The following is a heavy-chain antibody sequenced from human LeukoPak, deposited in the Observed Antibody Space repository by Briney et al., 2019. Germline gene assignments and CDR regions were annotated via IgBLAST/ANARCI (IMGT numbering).Heavy chain of an antibody. CDR2: NSGNT. V-gene: IGHV4-39*07. Sequence: SETLSLTCTVSGDSISSSKKYWGWVRQPPGKGLEWIGSNSGNTYYNPSLKSRVTISVDTSKNQFSLKLSSVTAADTAVYYCARDNPTDYWGQGTLVTVSS. J-gene: IGHJ4*02. CDR1: GDSISSSKKY. CDR3: ARDNPTDY.